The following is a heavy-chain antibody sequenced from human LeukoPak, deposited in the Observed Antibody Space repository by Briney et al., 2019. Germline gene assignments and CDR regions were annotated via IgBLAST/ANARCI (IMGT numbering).Heavy chain of an antibody. CDR2: INPNSGGT. D-gene: IGHD6-6*01. J-gene: IGHJ4*02. CDR3: ARDSQAALM. Sequence: ASVKVSCKASGGTFSSYAISWVRQAPGQGLEWMGWINPNSGGTNYAQKFQGRVTMTRDTSISTAYMELSRLRSDDTAVYYCARDSQAALMWGQGTLVTVSS. V-gene: IGHV1-2*02. CDR1: GGTFSSYA.